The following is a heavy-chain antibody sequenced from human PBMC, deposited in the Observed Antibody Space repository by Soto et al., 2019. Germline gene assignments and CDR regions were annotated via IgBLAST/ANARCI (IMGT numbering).Heavy chain of an antibody. CDR1: GSNLGAYY. J-gene: IGHJ6*02. CDR2: VNPTTGEA. CDR3: ARGRDGASHFYSLHGMDV. V-gene: IGHV1-2*02. Sequence: VSCKASGSNLGAYYTYWVRQAPGRELGWVALVNPTTGEANYQERLLNKVKMTRDATFKTAYMEVRRLRSDDTAIYFCARGRDGASHFYSLHGMDVWGQGTTVTVSS. D-gene: IGHD2-15*01.